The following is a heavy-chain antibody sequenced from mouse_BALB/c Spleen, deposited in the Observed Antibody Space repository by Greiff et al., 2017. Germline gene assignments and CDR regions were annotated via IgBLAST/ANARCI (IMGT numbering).Heavy chain of an antibody. CDR2: IYPYNGGT. CDR3: ARSYYGNLYAMDY. V-gene: IGHV1S29*02. J-gene: IGHJ4*01. CDR1: GYTFTDYN. Sequence: EVQLQESGPELVKPGASVKISCKASGYTFTDYNMHWVKQSHGKSLEWIGYIYPYNGGTGYNQKFKSKATLTVDNSSSTAYMELRSLTSEDSAVYYCARSYYGNLYAMDYWGQGTSDTVSS. D-gene: IGHD2-1*01.